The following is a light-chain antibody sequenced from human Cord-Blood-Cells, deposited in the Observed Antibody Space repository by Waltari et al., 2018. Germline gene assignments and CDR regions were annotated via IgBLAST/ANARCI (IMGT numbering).Light chain of an antibody. CDR3: SSYTSSSTGWV. CDR1: SSDVGGYNY. V-gene: IGLV2-14*01. CDR2: GVS. Sequence: QSALTQPASVSGSPGQSITISCTGTSSDVGGYNYVSWYQQHPGKAPKLMIYGVSNRPSGVSNRFSGSKSGNTASLTISGLQAEDEADYYCSSYTSSSTGWVFGGGTKLTVL. J-gene: IGLJ3*02.